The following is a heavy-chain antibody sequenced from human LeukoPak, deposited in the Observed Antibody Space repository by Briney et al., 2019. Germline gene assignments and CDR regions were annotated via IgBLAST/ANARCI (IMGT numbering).Heavy chain of an antibody. CDR2: IGAYSGDA. V-gene: IGHV1-18*01. D-gene: IGHD5-18*01. J-gene: IGHJ3*02. Sequence: ASVKVSCKASGGTFSSYAISWVRQAPGQGLEWMGWIGAYSGDANYAQMFQGRVTMTTVTSTTTAYMELRSLRSDDTAVYYCARDPGYRPDAFDIWGQGTVVTVS. CDR1: GGTFSSYA. CDR3: ARDPGYRPDAFDI.